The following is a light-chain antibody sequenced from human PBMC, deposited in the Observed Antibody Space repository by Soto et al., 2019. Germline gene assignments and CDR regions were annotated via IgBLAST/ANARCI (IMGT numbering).Light chain of an antibody. Sequence: DIQMTQSPSSLSASVGDRVTITCRASQSISSYLNWYQQKPGKAPKLLIYAASSLQSGVPSRFSGSVSGTDFTPTISSLQPEDFATYYCQQSYSTTRTFGQGTKVDIK. CDR3: QQSYSTTRT. CDR2: AAS. CDR1: QSISSY. V-gene: IGKV1-39*01. J-gene: IGKJ1*01.